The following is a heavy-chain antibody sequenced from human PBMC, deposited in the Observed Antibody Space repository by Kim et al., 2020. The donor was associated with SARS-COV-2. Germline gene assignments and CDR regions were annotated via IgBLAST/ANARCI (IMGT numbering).Heavy chain of an antibody. CDR1: GGSFSGYY. J-gene: IGHJ3*02. CDR3: ARIHKFGNYVLSMDRQGRRRDAFDI. D-gene: IGHD1-7*01. Sequence: SETLSLTCAVYGGSFSGYYWSWIRQPPGKGLEWIGEINHSGSTNYNPSLKSRVTISVDTSKNQFSLKLSSVTAADTAVYYCARIHKFGNYVLSMDRQGRRRDAFDIWGQGTMVTVSS. CDR2: INHSGST. V-gene: IGHV4-34*01.